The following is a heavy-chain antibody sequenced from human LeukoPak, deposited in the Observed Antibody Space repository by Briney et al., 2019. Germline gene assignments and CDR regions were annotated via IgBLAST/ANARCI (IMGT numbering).Heavy chain of an antibody. J-gene: IGHJ4*02. CDR2: IVVGSGNT. CDR1: GFTFTSSA. CDR3: AAAFGRWSAGTFDY. D-gene: IGHD3-10*01. V-gene: IGHV1-58*01. Sequence: GASVEVSCKASGFTFTSSAVQWVRQARGQRPEWIGWIVVGSGNTNYAQKFQERVTITRDMSTSTAYMELSSLRSEDTAVYYCAAAFGRWSAGTFDYWGQGTLVTVSS.